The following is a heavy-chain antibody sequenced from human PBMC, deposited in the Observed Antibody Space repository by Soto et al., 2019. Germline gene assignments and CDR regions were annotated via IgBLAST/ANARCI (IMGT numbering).Heavy chain of an antibody. Sequence: SRWTLSNYDMSWIRQAPGKGLEWVSAISGSGGSTYYADSVKGRFTISRDNSKNTLYLQMNSLRAEDTAVYYCAGPGGVKTEKLSGKYYFDYWGQGTLVTVSS. CDR3: AGPGGVKTEKLSGKYYFDY. CDR2: ISGSGGST. V-gene: IGHV3-23*01. CDR1: RWTLSNYD. D-gene: IGHD3-16*01. J-gene: IGHJ4*02.